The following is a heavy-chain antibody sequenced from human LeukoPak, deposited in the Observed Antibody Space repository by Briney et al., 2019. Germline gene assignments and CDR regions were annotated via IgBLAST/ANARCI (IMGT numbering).Heavy chain of an antibody. V-gene: IGHV1-8*01. CDR2: MNPRSGDT. CDR3: ARGVLGYYYYYMDL. Sequence: ASVKVSCKASRSTFKTYDIIWVRQASGQGLEWMGWMNPRSGDTVCAETFRARVTMTRNISMNTAYMELSDLKSEDTAIYYCARGVLGYYYYYMDLWGEGTTVTVSS. CDR1: RSTFKTYD. D-gene: IGHD2-8*02. J-gene: IGHJ6*03.